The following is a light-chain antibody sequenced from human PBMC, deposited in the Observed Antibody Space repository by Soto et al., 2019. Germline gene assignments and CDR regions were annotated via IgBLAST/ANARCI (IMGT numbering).Light chain of an antibody. J-gene: IGLJ3*02. V-gene: IGLV2-14*01. CDR1: SSDVGGYNY. CDR2: EVS. CDR3: SSYTSRSTRV. Sequence: QSALTQPASVSGSPGQSITISCTGTSSDVGGYNYVSWYQQHPGKAPKLMIYEVSNRPSGVSNRFSGSKSGNTASLTISGLQAEDEADYYCSSYTSRSTRVCDGGTKLTVL.